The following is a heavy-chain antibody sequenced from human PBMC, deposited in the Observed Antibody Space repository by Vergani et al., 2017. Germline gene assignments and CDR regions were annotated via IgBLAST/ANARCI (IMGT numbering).Heavy chain of an antibody. V-gene: IGHV4-31*11. CDR2: IFYSGTT. J-gene: IGHJ6*03. Sequence: QVQLQESGPGVVKPSQTLSLTCAVSGGSISSGDHCWTWIRQRPGKGLEWIGYIFYSGTTYDNPSLRSRLTISVDTSQNHFSRKLRSVTAADTAVYYCARVDTQVPATSHFYYMDVWGKGTTVVVSS. CDR3: ARVDTQVPATSHFYYMDV. CDR1: GGSISSGDHC. D-gene: IGHD6-25*01.